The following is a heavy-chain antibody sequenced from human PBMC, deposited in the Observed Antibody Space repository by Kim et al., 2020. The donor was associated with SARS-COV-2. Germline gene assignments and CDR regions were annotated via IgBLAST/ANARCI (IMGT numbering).Heavy chain of an antibody. CDR2: IYYSGST. CDR1: GGSISSGGYY. CDR3: ARAGAGRITIFAVVIESFYY. Sequence: SETLSLTCTVSGGSISSGGYYWSWIRQHPGKGLEWIGYIYYSGSTYYNPSLKSRVTISVDTSKNQFSLKLSSVTAADTAVYYCARAGAGRITIFAVVIESFYYWGQGTLVTVSS. J-gene: IGHJ4*02. D-gene: IGHD3-3*01. V-gene: IGHV4-31*03.